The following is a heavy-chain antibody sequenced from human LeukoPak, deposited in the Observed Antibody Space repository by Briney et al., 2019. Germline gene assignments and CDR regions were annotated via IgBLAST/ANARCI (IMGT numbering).Heavy chain of an antibody. D-gene: IGHD2-21*02. J-gene: IGHJ4*02. V-gene: IGHV3-21*03. CDR3: ARVGSYCGGDCYLDY. CDR2: ISSSNSYI. CDR1: GFTFSSYS. Sequence: PGGSLRLSCAASGFTFSSYSMNWVRQAPGKGLDCVSSISSSNSYIYYADSVKGRFTISRDNAKNTLYLQMNSLRAEDTAVYYCARVGSYCGGDCYLDYWGQGTLVTVSS.